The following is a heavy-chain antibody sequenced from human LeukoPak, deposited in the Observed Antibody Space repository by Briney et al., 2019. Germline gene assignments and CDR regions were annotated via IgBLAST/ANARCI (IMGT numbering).Heavy chain of an antibody. CDR3: ARDSYGSSGYYYVSDY. J-gene: IGHJ4*02. CDR2: ISYSSSAI. CDR1: GFTFSTYS. V-gene: IGHV3-48*02. Sequence: GGSLRLSCAATGFTFSTYSMNWVRQAPGKGLEWVSYISYSSSAIYYADSVKGRFTISRDNAKNSLYLRMNSLRDEDTAVYYCARDSYGSSGYYYVSDYWGQGTLVTVSS. D-gene: IGHD3-22*01.